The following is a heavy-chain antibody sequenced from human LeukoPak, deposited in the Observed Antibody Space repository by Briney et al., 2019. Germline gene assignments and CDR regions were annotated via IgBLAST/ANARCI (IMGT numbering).Heavy chain of an antibody. Sequence: PGGSLRLSCAASGFTFSSYGIHWVRQAPGKGLEWVAFIRYDGSNKYYADSVKGRFTISRDNSKNTLYLQMNSLRAEDTAVYYCAKETGGGRGIVVVFDYWGQGTLVTVSS. J-gene: IGHJ4*02. D-gene: IGHD3-22*01. CDR3: AKETGGGRGIVVVFDY. V-gene: IGHV3-30*02. CDR2: IRYDGSNK. CDR1: GFTFSSYG.